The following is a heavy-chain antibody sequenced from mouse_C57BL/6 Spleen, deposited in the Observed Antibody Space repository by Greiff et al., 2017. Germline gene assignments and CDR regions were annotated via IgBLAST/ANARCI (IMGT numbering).Heavy chain of an antibody. V-gene: IGHV1-54*01. J-gene: IGHJ1*03. Sequence: QVQLQQSGAELVRPGTSVKVSCKASGYAFTNYLIEWVKQRPGQGLEWIGVINPGSGGTNYNEKFKGKATLTADQSSSTAYMQLSSLTSEDSAVYFCARELDYYGSSNWYFDVWGTGTTVTVSS. CDR2: INPGSGGT. CDR3: ARELDYYGSSNWYFDV. CDR1: GYAFTNYL. D-gene: IGHD1-1*01.